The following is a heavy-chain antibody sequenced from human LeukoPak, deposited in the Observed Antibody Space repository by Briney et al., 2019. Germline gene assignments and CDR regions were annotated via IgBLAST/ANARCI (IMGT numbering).Heavy chain of an antibody. CDR1: GLTFSDYW. D-gene: IGHD6-6*01. J-gene: IGHJ3*02. CDR2: IKKDGREK. Sequence: GGSLRLSCAISGLTFSDYWMTWVRQAPGKGLEWVANIKKDGREKYYVDSVKGRFTISRDNAKNSLYLQMNSLRAEDMALYYCAKDNREQLDAFDIWGQGTMVTVSS. CDR3: AKDNREQLDAFDI. V-gene: IGHV3-7*03.